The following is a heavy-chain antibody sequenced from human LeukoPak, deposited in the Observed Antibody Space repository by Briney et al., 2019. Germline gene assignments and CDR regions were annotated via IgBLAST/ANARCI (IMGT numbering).Heavy chain of an antibody. J-gene: IGHJ4*02. CDR3: ARDRYGGQPGTYG. CDR1: GGTFSSYA. V-gene: IGHV1-69*13. D-gene: IGHD4-23*01. CDR2: IIPIFGTA. Sequence: SVKVSCKAPGGTFSSYAISWVRQAPGQGLEWMGGIIPIFGTANYAQKFQGRVTITADESTSTAYMELSSLRSEDTAVYYCARDRYGGQPGTYGWGQGTLVTVSS.